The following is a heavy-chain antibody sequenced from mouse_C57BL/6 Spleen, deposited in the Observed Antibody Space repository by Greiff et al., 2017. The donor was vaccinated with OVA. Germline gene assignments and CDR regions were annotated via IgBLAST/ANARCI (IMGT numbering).Heavy chain of an antibody. J-gene: IGHJ4*01. D-gene: IGHD2-3*01. CDR3: APPGADGYYSPYYYAMGY. Sequence: QVQLKQSGPELVKPGASVKISCKASGYAFSSSWMNWVKQRPGKGLEWIGRIYPGDGDTNYNGKFKGKGTLTADKSSSTAYMQLSSLTSEDSAVYFCAPPGADGYYSPYYYAMGYWGKGTSVTVSS. CDR1: GYAFSSSW. CDR2: IYPGDGDT. V-gene: IGHV1-82*01.